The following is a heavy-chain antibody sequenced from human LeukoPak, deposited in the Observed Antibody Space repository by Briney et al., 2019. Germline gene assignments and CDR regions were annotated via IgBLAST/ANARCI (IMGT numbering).Heavy chain of an antibody. CDR3: ARDLRSFITMIPKGLDY. CDR1: GFTFSSYA. J-gene: IGHJ4*02. D-gene: IGHD3-22*01. CDR2: ISYDGSNK. Sequence: GGSLRLSCAASGFTFSSYAMSWVRQAIGKGLEWVALISYDGSNKHYAEFVQGRFNISRDNSKNTVYLQMDSLGTEDTAVYYCARDLRSFITMIPKGLDYWGQGTLVTVAS. V-gene: IGHV3-30*03.